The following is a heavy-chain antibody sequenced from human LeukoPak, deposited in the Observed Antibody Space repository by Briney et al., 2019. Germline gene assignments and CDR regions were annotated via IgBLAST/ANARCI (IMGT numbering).Heavy chain of an antibody. CDR1: GFTFSSYA. CDR2: ISGSGGGT. J-gene: IGHJ4*02. Sequence: GGSLRLSCAASGFTFSSYAMSWVRQAPGKGLEWVSAISGSGGGTYYADSVKGRFTISRDNSKNTLYLQMDSLRAEDTAVYYCAKGVLGSSFDYWGQGTLVTVSS. D-gene: IGHD1-26*01. V-gene: IGHV3-23*01. CDR3: AKGVLGSSFDY.